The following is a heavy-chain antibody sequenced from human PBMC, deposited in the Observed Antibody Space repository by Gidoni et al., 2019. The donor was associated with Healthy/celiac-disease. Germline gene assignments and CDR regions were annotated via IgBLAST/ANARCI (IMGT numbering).Heavy chain of an antibody. CDR2: ISSSSSYI. CDR3: ARKGGGSTSCCHGAFDI. J-gene: IGHJ3*02. Sequence: EVQLVESGGGLVKPGGSLRLSCAASGFTFSSYSMNWVRQAPGKGLEWVSSISSSSSYIYYADSVKGRFTISRDNAKNSLYLQMNSLRAEDTAVYYCARKGGGSTSCCHGAFDIWGQGTMVTVSS. V-gene: IGHV3-21*01. D-gene: IGHD2-2*01. CDR1: GFTFSSYS.